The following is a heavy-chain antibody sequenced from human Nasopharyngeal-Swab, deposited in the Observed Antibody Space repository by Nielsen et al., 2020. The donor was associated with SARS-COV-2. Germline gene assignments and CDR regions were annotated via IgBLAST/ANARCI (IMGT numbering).Heavy chain of an antibody. J-gene: IGHJ4*02. Sequence: GGSLRLSCEVSGFSVSYNYMSWIRQAPGKGLEWVSYFTSSGFTTYYADSVKGRFTISRDNAKNSLYLQMNSLRAEDTAVYYCARDIIAAAGRTGFWGRGTLVTVSS. D-gene: IGHD6-13*01. CDR1: GFSVSYNY. CDR3: ARDIIAAAGRTGF. V-gene: IGHV3-11*04. CDR2: FTSSGFTT.